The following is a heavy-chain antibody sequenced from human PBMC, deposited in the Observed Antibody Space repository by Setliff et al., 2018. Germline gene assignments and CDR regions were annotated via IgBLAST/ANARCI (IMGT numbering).Heavy chain of an antibody. Sequence: ASVKVSCKTSGYTFEYFGISWVRQAPGQGLEWMGWISGHNGKTNIAQKFQGRLTMTTDTTTAYMELWSLTSDDTAIYFCAKEPALSLTESIRRSYYDYALDVWGQGTTVTVSS. D-gene: IGHD3-10*01. CDR2: ISGHNGKT. V-gene: IGHV1-18*01. CDR3: AKEPALSLTESIRRSYYDYALDV. CDR1: GYTFEYFG. J-gene: IGHJ6*02.